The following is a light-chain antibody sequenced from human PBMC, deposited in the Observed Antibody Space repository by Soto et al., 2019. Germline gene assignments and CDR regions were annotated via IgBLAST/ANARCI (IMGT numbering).Light chain of an antibody. CDR3: SSYAGSNNFVV. CDR1: SSDVGAYNY. CDR2: EVS. Sequence: VLTQPPSASGSPGQSVTISCTGTSSDVGAYNYVSWYQQHPGKAPKLMIYEVSKRPSGVPDRFSGSKSGNTASLTVSGLQAEDEADYYCSSYAGSNNFVVFGGGTKLTVL. J-gene: IGLJ2*01. V-gene: IGLV2-8*01.